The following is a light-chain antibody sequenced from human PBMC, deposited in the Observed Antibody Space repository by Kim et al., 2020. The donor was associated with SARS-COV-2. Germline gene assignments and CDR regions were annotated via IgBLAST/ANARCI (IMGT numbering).Light chain of an antibody. V-gene: IGKV1-39*01. CDR3: QQTHRSPPFT. Sequence: SVGDRVTITGRASQNISIHLNWYQQQPGKAPQRLIHGATSLKRGVPSRVSGSGSGTHFTLTISSLQPEDFATYFCQQTHRSPPFTFGPGTKVDIK. CDR1: QNISIH. J-gene: IGKJ3*01. CDR2: GAT.